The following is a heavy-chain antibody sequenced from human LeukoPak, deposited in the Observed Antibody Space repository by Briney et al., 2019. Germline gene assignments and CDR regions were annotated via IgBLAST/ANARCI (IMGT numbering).Heavy chain of an antibody. CDR1: GFTFSSYG. Sequence: GGSLRLTSAASGFTFSSYGMHWVRQAPGKGLEWVAFIRHDGSNKYYADSVKGRFTISRDNSKNTLYLQMNSLRAEDTAVYYCARHGTITMVRGRLRYYYMDVWGKGATVTISS. CDR3: ARHGTITMVRGRLRYYYMDV. CDR2: IRHDGSNK. V-gene: IGHV3-30*02. D-gene: IGHD3-10*01. J-gene: IGHJ6*03.